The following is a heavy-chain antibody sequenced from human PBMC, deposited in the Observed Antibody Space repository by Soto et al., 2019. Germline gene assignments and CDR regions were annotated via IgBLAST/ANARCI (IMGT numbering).Heavy chain of an antibody. CDR3: ARVKMVRVPHYYYYGMDV. V-gene: IGHV1-18*01. Sequence: QVPLVQSGAEVKKPGASVKVSCKASGYTFTSYGISWVRQAPGQGLEWMGWISAYNGNTNYAQKLQGRVTMTTDTSTSTAYMELRSLRSDDTAVYYCARVKMVRVPHYYYYGMDVWGQGTTVTVSS. CDR1: GYTFTSYG. J-gene: IGHJ6*02. D-gene: IGHD3-10*01. CDR2: ISAYNGNT.